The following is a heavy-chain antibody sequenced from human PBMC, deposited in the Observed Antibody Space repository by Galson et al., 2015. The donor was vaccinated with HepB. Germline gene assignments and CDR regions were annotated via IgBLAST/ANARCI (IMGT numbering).Heavy chain of an antibody. CDR3: ARDRAYYYGSGSYYNLTLWFDP. CDR1: GFTFSSYA. J-gene: IGHJ5*02. Sequence: SLRLSCAASGFTFSSYAMHWVRQAPGKGLEWVAVISYDGSNKYYADSVKGRFTISRDNSKNTLYLQMNSLRAEDTAVYYCARDRAYYYGSGSYYNLTLWFDPWGQGTLVTVSS. D-gene: IGHD3-10*01. V-gene: IGHV3-30*04. CDR2: ISYDGSNK.